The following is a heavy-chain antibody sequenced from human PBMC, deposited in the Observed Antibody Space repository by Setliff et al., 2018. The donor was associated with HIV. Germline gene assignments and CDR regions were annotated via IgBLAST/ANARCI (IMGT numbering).Heavy chain of an antibody. V-gene: IGHV1-46*01. CDR1: GYTFTSHY. CDR3: ARGDMIAFGGVGPFDY. J-gene: IGHJ4*02. Sequence: ASVKVSCKASGYTFTSHYIHWVRQAPGQGVEWMGVINPSGGNANYAQRFQGRVTITADESASTAYMELSSLRSADTAVYYCARGDMIAFGGVGPFDYWGQGTLVTVSS. D-gene: IGHD3-16*01. CDR2: INPSGGNA.